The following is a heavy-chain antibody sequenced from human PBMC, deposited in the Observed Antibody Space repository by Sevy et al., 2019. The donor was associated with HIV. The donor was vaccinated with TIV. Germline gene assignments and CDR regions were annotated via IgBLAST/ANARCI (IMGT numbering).Heavy chain of an antibody. D-gene: IGHD3-22*01. CDR3: AQIGKYYYDSSGFFAQAGAALDI. V-gene: IGHV3-74*01. J-gene: IGHJ3*02. CDR2: INSDGSNT. Sequence: GGSLRLSCAASGFIFNTFYMHWVRQAPGKGLEWVSRINSDGSNTNYADSVKGRFTISRDNAKNTLYLQMNSLRAEDKAVYYCAQIGKYYYDSSGFFAQAGAALDIWGQGTMVTVSS. CDR1: GFIFNTFY.